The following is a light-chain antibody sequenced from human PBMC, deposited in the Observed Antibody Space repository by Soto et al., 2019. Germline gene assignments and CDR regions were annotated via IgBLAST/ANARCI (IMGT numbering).Light chain of an antibody. Sequence: EIVLTESPGTLSLSPGERGTLSCRASQSVSSSLLAWYQQKPGQAHSLLIDVASIMATSIPDRFSGSGSGTDFILTISRLEPEDFAMYYCQQYGSSPVTFGQGTRLEIK. J-gene: IGKJ5*01. CDR2: VAS. CDR3: QQYGSSPVT. V-gene: IGKV3-20*01. CDR1: QSVSSSL.